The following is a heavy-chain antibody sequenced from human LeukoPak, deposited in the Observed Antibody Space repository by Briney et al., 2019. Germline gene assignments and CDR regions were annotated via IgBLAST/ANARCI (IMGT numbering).Heavy chain of an antibody. CDR2: ISSSSSTI. D-gene: IGHD5-12*01. CDR1: GFTFSSYS. CDR3: ARGIVATIGSPFDY. J-gene: IGHJ4*02. V-gene: IGHV3-48*01. Sequence: PGGSLRLSCAASGFTFSSYSMNWVRQAPGKGLEWVSYISSSSSTIHYADSVKGRFTISRDNAKNSLYLQMNSLRAEDTAVYYCARGIVATIGSPFDYWGQGTLVTVSS.